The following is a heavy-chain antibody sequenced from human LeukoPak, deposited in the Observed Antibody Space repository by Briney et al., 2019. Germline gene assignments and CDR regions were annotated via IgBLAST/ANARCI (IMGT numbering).Heavy chain of an antibody. D-gene: IGHD2/OR15-2a*01. J-gene: IGHJ4*02. CDR2: ISGSGINT. CDR3: AKSPGSVIVPSLYYFDY. V-gene: IGHV3-23*01. CDR1: GFTFSSYA. Sequence: GGSLRLSCAASGFTFSSYAMSWVRQAPGKGLEWVSAISGSGINTYYADSVKGRFTISRDNSKNTLYLQMNSLRAEDTAVYYCAKSPGSVIVPSLYYFDYWGQGTLVTVSS.